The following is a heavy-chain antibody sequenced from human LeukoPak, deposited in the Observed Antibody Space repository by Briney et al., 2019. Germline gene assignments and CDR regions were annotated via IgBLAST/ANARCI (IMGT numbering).Heavy chain of an antibody. Sequence: SETLSLTCAVYGGSFSGYYWSWIRQPPGKGLEWIGEINHSGSTNYNPSLKSRVTISVDTSKNQFSLKLSSVTAADTAVYYCARGTKTVWDYWGQGTLVTVSS. J-gene: IGHJ4*02. CDR3: ARGTKTVWDY. CDR1: GGSFSGYY. V-gene: IGHV4-34*01. CDR2: INHSGST. D-gene: IGHD1-14*01.